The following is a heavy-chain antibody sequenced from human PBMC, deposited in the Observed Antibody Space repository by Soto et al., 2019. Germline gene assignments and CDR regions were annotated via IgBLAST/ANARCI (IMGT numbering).Heavy chain of an antibody. V-gene: IGHV1-18*01. Sequence: ASVKVSCKASGYTFTSYGISWVRQAPGQGLEWMGWISAYNGNTNYAQKLQGRVTMTTDTSTSTAYMELRSLRSDDTAVYYCARDPLAVAGYTTLGDAFDIWGQGTMVTVS. CDR2: ISAYNGNT. J-gene: IGHJ3*02. CDR1: GYTFTSYG. D-gene: IGHD6-19*01. CDR3: ARDPLAVAGYTTLGDAFDI.